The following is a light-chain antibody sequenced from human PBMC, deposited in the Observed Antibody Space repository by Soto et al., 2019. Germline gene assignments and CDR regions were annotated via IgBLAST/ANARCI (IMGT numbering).Light chain of an antibody. V-gene: IGKV2-28*01. CDR1: QSLLHSNGYNY. J-gene: IGKJ2*01. Sequence: DLVMTQSPLSLPVTPGEPASISCRSSQSLLHSNGYNYLDWYLQKPGQSPQLLIYLGSNRASGDPDTFSGSGSGTDFTLKISRVEAEDVGVYYCMQALQTPNTFGQGTKLEIK. CDR2: LGS. CDR3: MQALQTPNT.